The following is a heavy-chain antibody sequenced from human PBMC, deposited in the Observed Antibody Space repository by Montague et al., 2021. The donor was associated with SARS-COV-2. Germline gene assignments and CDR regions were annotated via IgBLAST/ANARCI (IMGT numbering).Heavy chain of an antibody. D-gene: IGHD3-10*01. Sequence: SETLSLTCGVSRDSVSRCHWRGRGREPPGQGVQWNGETHHTGSTNNPSSLRRRDSMSVDKSNNLFTLNLTSVTAADTAVYFCARGTYGPGNYVYFDHWGQGTLVTVPS. CDR3: ARGTYGPGNYVYFDH. V-gene: IGHV4-4*02. CDR2: THHTGST. CDR1: RDSVSRCHW. J-gene: IGHJ4*02.